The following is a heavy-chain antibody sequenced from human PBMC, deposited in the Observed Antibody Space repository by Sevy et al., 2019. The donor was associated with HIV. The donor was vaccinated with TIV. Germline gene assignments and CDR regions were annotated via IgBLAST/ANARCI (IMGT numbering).Heavy chain of an antibody. J-gene: IGHJ6*02. V-gene: IGHV1-69*13. CDR3: ARESIFGVVPLSYYYYGMDV. D-gene: IGHD3-3*01. CDR2: IIPIFGTA. Sequence: ASVKVSCKASGGTFSSYAISWVRQAPGQGLVWMGGIIPIFGTANYAQKFQGRVTITADESTSTAYMELSSLRSEDTAVYYCARESIFGVVPLSYYYYGMDVWGQGTTVTVSS. CDR1: GGTFSSYA.